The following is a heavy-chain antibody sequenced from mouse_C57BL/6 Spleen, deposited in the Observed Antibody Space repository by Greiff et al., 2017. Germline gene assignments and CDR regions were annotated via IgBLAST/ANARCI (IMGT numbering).Heavy chain of an antibody. D-gene: IGHD2-4*01. J-gene: IGHJ4*01. CDR3: ARTYYDYEDYAMDY. V-gene: IGHV5-17*01. CDR1: GFTFSDYG. Sequence: EVKVVESGGGLVKPGGSLKLSCAASGFTFSDYGMHWVRQAPEKGLEWVAYISSGSSTIYYADTVKGRFTISRENAKNTLFLQMTSLRSEDTAMYYCARTYYDYEDYAMDYWGQGTSVTVSS. CDR2: ISSGSSTI.